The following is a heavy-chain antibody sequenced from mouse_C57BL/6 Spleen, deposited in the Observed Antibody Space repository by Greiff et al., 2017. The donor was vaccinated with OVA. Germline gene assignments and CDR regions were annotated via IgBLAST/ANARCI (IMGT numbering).Heavy chain of an antibody. CDR2: IDPETGGT. J-gene: IGHJ4*01. CDR3: TIRYSNFYAMDY. Sequence: VQLVESGAELVRPGASVTLSCKASGYTFTDYEMHWVKQTPVHGLEWIGAIDPETGGTAYNQKFKGKAILTADKSSSTAYMELRSLTSEDSAVYYCTIRYSNFYAMDYWGQGTSVTVSS. D-gene: IGHD2-5*01. CDR1: GYTFTDYE. V-gene: IGHV1-15*01.